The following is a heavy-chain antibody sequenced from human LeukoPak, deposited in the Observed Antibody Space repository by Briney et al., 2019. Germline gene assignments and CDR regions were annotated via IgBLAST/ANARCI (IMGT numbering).Heavy chain of an antibody. D-gene: IGHD2-21*02. Sequence: ASVKVSCKASGYTFTNYGINWVRQAPGQGLEWMGWISAYNGNTNYAQKLQGRVTLTTDTSTGTAYMELRSLTSDDTAVYYCARSFVVTAGFDYWGQGTLVTVSS. CDR3: ARSFVVTAGFDY. J-gene: IGHJ4*02. V-gene: IGHV1-18*01. CDR1: GYTFTNYG. CDR2: ISAYNGNT.